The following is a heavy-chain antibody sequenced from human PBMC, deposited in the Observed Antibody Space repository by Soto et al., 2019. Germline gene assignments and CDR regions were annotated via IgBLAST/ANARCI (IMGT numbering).Heavy chain of an antibody. D-gene: IGHD3-16*01. Sequence: GSLRLSCXASGFTFSFYAMHWVRQAPGKGLEWVAVISYNGRNKHYVDSVKGRFTISRDNSQDTLYLQMDSLRPDDTAVYYCARQAKIGDRSQFYFDSWGQGTLVTVSS. CDR2: ISYNGRNK. CDR1: GFTFSFYA. V-gene: IGHV3-30*04. CDR3: ARQAKIGDRSQFYFDS. J-gene: IGHJ4*02.